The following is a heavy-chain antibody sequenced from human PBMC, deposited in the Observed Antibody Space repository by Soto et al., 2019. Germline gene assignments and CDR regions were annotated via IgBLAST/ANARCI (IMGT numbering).Heavy chain of an antibody. CDR1: GFTFSSYA. J-gene: IGHJ6*02. CDR3: AKEDGYSSSWPYYYYYGMDV. Sequence: PGGSLRLSCAASGFTFSSYAMSWVRQAPGKGLEWVSAISGSGGSTYYADSVKGRFTISRDNSKNTLYLQMNSLRAEDTAVYYCAKEDGYSSSWPYYYYYGMDVWGQGTTVTVSS. CDR2: ISGSGGST. V-gene: IGHV3-23*01. D-gene: IGHD6-13*01.